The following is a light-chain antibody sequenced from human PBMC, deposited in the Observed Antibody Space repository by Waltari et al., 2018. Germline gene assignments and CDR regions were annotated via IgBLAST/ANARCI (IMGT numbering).Light chain of an antibody. CDR1: SSDVGGYNY. V-gene: IGLV2-14*03. Sequence: QSALTQPASVSGSPGQSITISCTGISSDVGGYNYFYWYQQYPGKAPKLMIYDVSNRPSVVSNRFSGSKACNTASLTISGLQAEDEADYYCSSYTRSSPYVVGTGTKVTVL. CDR2: DVS. J-gene: IGLJ1*01. CDR3: SSYTRSSPYV.